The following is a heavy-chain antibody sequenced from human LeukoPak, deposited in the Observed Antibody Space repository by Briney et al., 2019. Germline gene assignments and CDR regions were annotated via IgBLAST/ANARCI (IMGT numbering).Heavy chain of an antibody. CDR3: ARIWFGELCIDP. Sequence: ASVKVSCKASGYTFTSYDINWVRQATGQGLEWMGWMNPNSGNTGYAQKFQGRVTMTRNTSISTAYMELSSLRSEDTAVYYRARIWFGELCIDPWGQGTLVTVSS. J-gene: IGHJ5*02. V-gene: IGHV1-8*01. D-gene: IGHD3-10*01. CDR2: MNPNSGNT. CDR1: GYTFTSYD.